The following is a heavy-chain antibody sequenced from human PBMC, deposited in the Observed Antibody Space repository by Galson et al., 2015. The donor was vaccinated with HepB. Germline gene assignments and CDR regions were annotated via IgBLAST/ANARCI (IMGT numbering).Heavy chain of an antibody. D-gene: IGHD5-18*01. Sequence: CKAFGFIFPKIAIHWVRQARGQPLEWIGWIVVDSGNTNYAQTLQNRLTITRDMSTSTAHMELSGLRSDDTAVYYCAAEVYVPGYTFHLWGQGTLVTVSS. J-gene: IGHJ3*01. CDR3: AAEVYVPGYTFHL. V-gene: IGHV1-58*02. CDR2: IVVDSGNT. CDR1: GFIFPKIA.